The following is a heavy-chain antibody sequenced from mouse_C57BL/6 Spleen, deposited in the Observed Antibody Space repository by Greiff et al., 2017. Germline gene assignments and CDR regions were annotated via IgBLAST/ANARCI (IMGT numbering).Heavy chain of an antibody. D-gene: IGHD2-14*01. CDR1: GYTFTSYW. CDR2: IDPSDSYT. J-gene: IGHJ4*01. V-gene: IGHV1-59*01. Sequence: VQLQQPGAELVRPGTSVKLSCKASGYTFTSYWMHWVKQRPGQGLEWIGVIDPSDSYTNYNQKFKGKATLTVDTSSSTAYMQLSSLTSEDSAVYYCARSGVLHYAMDYWGQGTSVTVSS. CDR3: ARSGVLHYAMDY.